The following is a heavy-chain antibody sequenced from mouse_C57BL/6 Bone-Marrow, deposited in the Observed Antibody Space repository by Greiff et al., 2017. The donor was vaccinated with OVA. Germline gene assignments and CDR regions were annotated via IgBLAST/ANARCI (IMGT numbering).Heavy chain of an antibody. J-gene: IGHJ4*01. Sequence: DVKLVESGGGLVKPGGSLKLSCAASGFTFSSYAMSWVRQTPEKRLEWVATISDGGSYTYYPDNVKGRFTISRDNAKNNLYLQMNHLKSEDTAMYYCARDEDYYAMDYWGQGTSVTVSS. CDR1: GFTFSSYA. CDR2: ISDGGSYT. V-gene: IGHV5-4*01. CDR3: ARDEDYYAMDY.